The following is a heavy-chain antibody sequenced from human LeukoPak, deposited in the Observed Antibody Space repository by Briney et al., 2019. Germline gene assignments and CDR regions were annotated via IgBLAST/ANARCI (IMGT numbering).Heavy chain of an antibody. CDR1: GYNFPGYD. J-gene: IGHJ4*02. Sequence: ASVKVSCKTSGYNFPGYDIHWVRQAPGHGPEWMGWINPNNGGTEYAQRFQGMVTMTRDMSISTAFMELSGLRSDDTAVYYCARGIPSFTLFGVVIYWGQGTAVTVSS. CDR3: ARGIPSFTLFGVVIY. V-gene: IGHV1-2*02. D-gene: IGHD3-3*01. CDR2: INPNNGGT.